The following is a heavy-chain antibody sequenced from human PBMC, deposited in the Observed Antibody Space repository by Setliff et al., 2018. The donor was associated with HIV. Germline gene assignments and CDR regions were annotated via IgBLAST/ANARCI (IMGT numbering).Heavy chain of an antibody. V-gene: IGHV3-33*08. J-gene: IGHJ4*02. CDR1: GFTFSDYY. CDR2: MYYDGVTT. Sequence: PGGSLRLSCAASGFTFSDYYMSWIRQAPGKGLEWVAVMYYDGVTTYYADSVKGRFTISRDGSKNMIFLQMNSLRVDDTAVYYCARGRVLEWLLNHWGQGTRVTVSS. CDR3: ARGRVLEWLLNH. D-gene: IGHD3-3*01.